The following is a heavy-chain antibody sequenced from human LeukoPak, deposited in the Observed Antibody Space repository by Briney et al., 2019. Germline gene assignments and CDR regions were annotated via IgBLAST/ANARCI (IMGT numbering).Heavy chain of an antibody. CDR3: ARVWRDIVVVPAANWFDP. CDR1: GGSISSYY. D-gene: IGHD2-2*01. V-gene: IGHV4-59*06. Sequence: SETLSLTCTVSGGSISSYYWSWIRQHPGKGLEWIGYIYYSGSTYYNPSLKSRVTISVDTSKNQFSLKLSSVTAADTAVYYCARVWRDIVVVPAANWFDPWGQGTLVTVSS. CDR2: IYYSGST. J-gene: IGHJ5*02.